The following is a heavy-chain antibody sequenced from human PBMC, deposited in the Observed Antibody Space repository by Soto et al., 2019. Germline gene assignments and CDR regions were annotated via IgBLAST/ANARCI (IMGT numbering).Heavy chain of an antibody. V-gene: IGHV3-33*01. CDR3: ARSYSSGWEFDY. Sequence: PGGSLRLSCAASGFTFSSYGMHWVRQAPGKGLEWVAVIWYDGSNKYYADSVKGRFTISRDNSKNTLYLQMNSLRAEDTAVYYCARSYSSGWEFDYWGQGTQVTVSS. D-gene: IGHD6-19*01. CDR1: GFTFSSYG. J-gene: IGHJ4*02. CDR2: IWYDGSNK.